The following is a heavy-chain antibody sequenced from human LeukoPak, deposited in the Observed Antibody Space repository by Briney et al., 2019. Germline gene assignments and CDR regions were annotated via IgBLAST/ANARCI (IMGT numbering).Heavy chain of an antibody. CDR1: GGSLSYYY. V-gene: IGHV4-34*01. J-gene: IGHJ5*02. D-gene: IGHD6-6*01. CDR2: INRSGST. Sequence: KPSETLSLTCAVYGGSLSYYYWSWIRQPPEKGLEWIGEINRSGSTNYNPSLKGRVSISVDTSKNQFSLKLSSVTAADTAVYYCARGLRRGGQLASNWFDPWGQGTLVTVSS. CDR3: ARGLRRGGQLASNWFDP.